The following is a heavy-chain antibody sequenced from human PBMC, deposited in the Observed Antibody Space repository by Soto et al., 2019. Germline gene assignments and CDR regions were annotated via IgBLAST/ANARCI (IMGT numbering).Heavy chain of an antibody. J-gene: IGHJ5*02. V-gene: IGHV4-34*01. Sequence: PSETLSLTGAVYGGSFSGYYWSWIRQPPGKGLEWIGEINHSGSTNYNPSLKSRVTISVDTSKNQFSLRLSSVAAADTAVYYCACFWWRYQEWCDPWGQGTLVTVCS. D-gene: IGHD3-16*01. CDR1: GGSFSGYY. CDR2: INHSGST. CDR3: ACFWWRYQEWCDP.